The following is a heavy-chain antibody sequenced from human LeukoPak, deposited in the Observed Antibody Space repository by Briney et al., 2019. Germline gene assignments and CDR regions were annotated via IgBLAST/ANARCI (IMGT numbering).Heavy chain of an antibody. CDR3: ARDPQYYYDSSGYYYWDAFDI. J-gene: IGHJ3*02. V-gene: IGHV3-9*01. D-gene: IGHD3-22*01. CDR1: GFTFDDYA. Sequence: GGSLRLSCAASGFTFDDYATHWVRPAPGKGLEWDSGISWNSGSIGYADSVKGRFTDSRDNAKNSLYLQMNSLRAEDTAVYYCARDPQYYYDSSGYYYWDAFDIWGQGTMVTVSS. CDR2: ISWNSGSI.